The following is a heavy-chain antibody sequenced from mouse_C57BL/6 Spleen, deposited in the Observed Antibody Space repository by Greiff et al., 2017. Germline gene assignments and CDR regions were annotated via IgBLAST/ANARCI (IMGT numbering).Heavy chain of an antibody. Sequence: VQLQQSGPELVKPGASVKLSCKASGYTFTSYDINWVKQRPGQGLEWIGWIYPRDGSTKYNEKFKGKATLTVDTSSSTAYMELHSLTSEYSAVYFCAAGGYYGYYCGFSWFAYWGQGTLVTVSA. J-gene: IGHJ3*01. CDR2: IYPRDGST. V-gene: IGHV1-85*01. CDR3: AAGGYYGYYCGFSWFAY. D-gene: IGHD2-3*01. CDR1: GYTFTSYD.